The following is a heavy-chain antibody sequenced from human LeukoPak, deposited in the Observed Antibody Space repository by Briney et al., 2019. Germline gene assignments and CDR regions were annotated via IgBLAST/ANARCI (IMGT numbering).Heavy chain of an antibody. Sequence: SVKVSCKASGGTFQKNSITWVRQAPGQGLEWMGRIIPMVGITHYAQKFQGRVTITADTSTTTAYMELSSLRSDDTAVYYCARVQAVGVPVAIDAYYDYGMDVWGQGTTVTVSS. D-gene: IGHD2-2*02. V-gene: IGHV1-69*04. CDR2: IIPMVGIT. CDR3: ARVQAVGVPVAIDAYYDYGMDV. J-gene: IGHJ6*02. CDR1: GGTFQKNS.